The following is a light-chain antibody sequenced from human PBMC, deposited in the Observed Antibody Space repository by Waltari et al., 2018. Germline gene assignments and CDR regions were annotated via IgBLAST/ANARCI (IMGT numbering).Light chain of an antibody. J-gene: IGLJ2*01. CDR2: DVY. CDR1: SSDVGGYNY. Sequence: QSALTQPPSASGSPGQSVTISCTGTSSDVGGYNYVCWYQPHPGQAPKLMIYDVYKRPSGVPDRFSGSKSGSTASLTVSGLQAEDEADYYCSSYAGSNNWLFGGGTKLTVL. CDR3: SSYAGSNNWL. V-gene: IGLV2-8*01.